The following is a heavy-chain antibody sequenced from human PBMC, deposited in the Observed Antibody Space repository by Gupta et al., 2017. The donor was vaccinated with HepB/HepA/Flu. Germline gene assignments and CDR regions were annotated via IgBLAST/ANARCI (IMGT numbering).Heavy chain of an antibody. CDR3: ARHRISRIAAAGNYYYYMDV. Sequence: QLQLQESGPGLVKPSETLSLTCTVSGGSISSSSYXWGXXRQPPXXGLEWIGSIYYSGSTYYNPSLKSRVTISVDTSKNQFSLKLSSVTAADTAVYYCARHRISRIAAAGNYYYYMDVWGKGTTVTVSS. D-gene: IGHD6-13*01. V-gene: IGHV4-39*01. CDR2: IYYSGST. J-gene: IGHJ6*03. CDR1: GGSISSSSYX.